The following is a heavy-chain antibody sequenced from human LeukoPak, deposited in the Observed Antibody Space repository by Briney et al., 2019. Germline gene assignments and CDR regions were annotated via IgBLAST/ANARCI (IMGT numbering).Heavy chain of an antibody. CDR3: AREGGGYALDY. CDR2: IKQDGSEK. V-gene: IGHV3-7*01. D-gene: IGHD3-22*01. J-gene: IGHJ4*02. Sequence: SWVRQAPGKGLEWVANIKQDGSEKYYVDSVQGRFTISRDNAKNSLYLQMNSLRAEDTAVYYCAREGGGYALDYWGQGTLVTVSS.